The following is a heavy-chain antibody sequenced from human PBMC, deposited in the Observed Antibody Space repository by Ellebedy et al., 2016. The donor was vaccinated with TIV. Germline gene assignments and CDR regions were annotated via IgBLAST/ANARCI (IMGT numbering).Heavy chain of an antibody. CDR2: INHSGST. V-gene: IGHV4-39*07. CDR3: ARAGDIVVVVAHNWFDP. CDR1: GGSISSGGYY. Sequence: MPSETLSLTCTVSGGSISSGGYYWSWIRQPPGKGLEWIGEINHSGSTNYNPSLKSRVTISVDTSKNQFSLKLSSVTAADTAVYYCARAGDIVVVVAHNWFDPWGQGTLVTVSS. J-gene: IGHJ5*02. D-gene: IGHD2-15*01.